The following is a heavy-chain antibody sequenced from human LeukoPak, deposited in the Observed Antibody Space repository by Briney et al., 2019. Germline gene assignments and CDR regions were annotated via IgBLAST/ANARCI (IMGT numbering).Heavy chain of an antibody. CDR1: GFSLSTSGMC. CDR2: IDWDDDK. Sequence: SGPALVKPTQTLTLTCTFSGFSLSTSGMCVSWIRQPPGKALEWLARIDWDDDKYYSTSLKTRLTISKDTSKNQVVLTMTNMDPVDTATYYCARIPQLGILTGYYDYWGQGTLVTVSS. J-gene: IGHJ4*02. CDR3: ARIPQLGILTGYYDY. V-gene: IGHV2-70*11. D-gene: IGHD3-9*01.